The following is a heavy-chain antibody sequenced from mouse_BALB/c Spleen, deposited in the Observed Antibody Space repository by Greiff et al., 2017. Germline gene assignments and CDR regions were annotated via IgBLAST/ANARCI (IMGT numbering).Heavy chain of an antibody. CDR3: ARRERPYAMDY. Sequence: EVKLMESGGDLVKPGGSLKLSCAASGFTFSSYGMSWVRQTPDKRLEWVATISSGGSYTYYPDSVKGRFTISRDNAKNTLYLQMSSLKSEDTAMYYCARRERPYAMDYWGQGTSVTVSS. CDR1: GFTFSSYG. J-gene: IGHJ4*01. V-gene: IGHV5-6*02. CDR2: ISSGGSYT.